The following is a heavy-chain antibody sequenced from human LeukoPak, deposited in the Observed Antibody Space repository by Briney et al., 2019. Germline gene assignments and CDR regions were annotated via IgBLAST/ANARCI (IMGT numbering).Heavy chain of an antibody. J-gene: IGHJ5*02. Sequence: SETLSLTCTVSGGSISSYYWSWIRQPAGKGLEWIGRIYTSGSTNYNPSLKSRVTMSVDTSKNQFSLKLSSVTAADTAVYYCARGLRAAAAGWFDPWGQGTLVTVSS. CDR3: ARGLRAAAAGWFDP. CDR1: GGSISSYY. D-gene: IGHD6-13*01. CDR2: IYTSGST. V-gene: IGHV4-4*07.